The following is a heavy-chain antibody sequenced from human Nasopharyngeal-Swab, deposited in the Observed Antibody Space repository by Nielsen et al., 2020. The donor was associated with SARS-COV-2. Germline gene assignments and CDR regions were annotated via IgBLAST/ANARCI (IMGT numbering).Heavy chain of an antibody. J-gene: IGHJ4*02. Sequence: GRSLRLSCAASEFTFSSYGMHWVLHAPGKGLEWVALISYDGNNKYYADSVKGRFTISRDNSKNTLYLQMDSLRAEDTAVYYCARDQSLGELLAFDYWGQGTLVTVSS. CDR3: ARDQSLGELLAFDY. CDR1: EFTFSSYG. CDR2: ISYDGNNK. V-gene: IGHV3-30*03. D-gene: IGHD3-10*01.